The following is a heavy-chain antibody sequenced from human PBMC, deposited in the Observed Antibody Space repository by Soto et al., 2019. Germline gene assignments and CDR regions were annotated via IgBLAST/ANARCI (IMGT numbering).Heavy chain of an antibody. CDR2: ISTFNGQT. D-gene: IGHD2-15*01. V-gene: IGHV1-18*01. CDR1: GYTFITYG. Sequence: QVQLIQSGAEVKKPGASVKVSCQASGYTFITYGVSWVRQAPGQGLEWMGWISTFNGQTEYAQQFQDRITMTTDTSPNTGYMELRSLTSDDTAIYYGARGMVAASTSAFEHWGQGTPVIVSS. J-gene: IGHJ4*02. CDR3: ARGMVAASTSAFEH.